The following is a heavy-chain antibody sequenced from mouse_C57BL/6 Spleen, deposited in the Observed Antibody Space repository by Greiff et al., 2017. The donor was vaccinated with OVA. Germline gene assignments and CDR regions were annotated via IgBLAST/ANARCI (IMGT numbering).Heavy chain of an antibody. CDR3: NCGSSYWYFDV. J-gene: IGHJ1*03. CDR1: GYTFTDYY. D-gene: IGHD1-1*01. Sequence: VQLQQSGAELVKPGASVKISCKASGYTFTDYYINWVKQRPGQGLEWIGKIGPGSGSTYYNEKFKGKATLTADKSSSTAYMQLNILTSEDSEVDFCNCGSSYWYFDVWGTGTTVTVSS. V-gene: IGHV1-77*01. CDR2: IGPGSGST.